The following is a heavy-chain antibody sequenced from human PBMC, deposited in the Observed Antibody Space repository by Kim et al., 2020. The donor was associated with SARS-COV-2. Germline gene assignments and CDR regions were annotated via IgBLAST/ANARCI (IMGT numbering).Heavy chain of an antibody. V-gene: IGHV3-33*01. CDR1: GFTFSSYG. CDR3: ARDSSGRKGFRPADDAFDI. Sequence: GGSLRLSCAASGFTFSSYGMHWVRQAPGKGLEWVAVIWYDGSNKYYADSVKGRFTISRDNSKNTLYLQMNSLRAEDTAVYYCARDSSGRKGFRPADDAFDIWGQGTMVTVSS. CDR2: IWYDGSNK. J-gene: IGHJ3*02. D-gene: IGHD6-19*01.